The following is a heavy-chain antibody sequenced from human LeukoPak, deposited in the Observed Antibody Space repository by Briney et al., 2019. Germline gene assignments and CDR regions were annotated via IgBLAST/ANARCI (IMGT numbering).Heavy chain of an antibody. CDR2: IYYSGST. J-gene: IGHJ6*03. Sequence: SETLSLTCTVSGGSISNYYWSWIRQPPGKGLEWIGYIYYSGSTSYNPSLKSRVTISVDTSKNQFSLKLSSVTAADTAVYYCARGMAARSYYYYYMDVWGKGTTVTVSS. V-gene: IGHV4-59*01. CDR1: GGSISNYY. D-gene: IGHD6-6*01. CDR3: ARGMAARSYYYYYMDV.